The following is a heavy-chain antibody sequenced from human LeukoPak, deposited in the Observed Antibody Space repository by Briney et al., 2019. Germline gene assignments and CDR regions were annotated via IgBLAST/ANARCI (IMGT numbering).Heavy chain of an antibody. Sequence: GGSLRLSCAASGFTFSSYGMHWVRQAPGKGLEWVAVISYDGSNKYYADSVKGRFTISRDNSKNTPYLQMNSLRAEDTAVYYCAKDTWGYWGQGTLVTVSS. D-gene: IGHD3-16*01. V-gene: IGHV3-30*18. J-gene: IGHJ4*02. CDR3: AKDTWGY. CDR2: ISYDGSNK. CDR1: GFTFSSYG.